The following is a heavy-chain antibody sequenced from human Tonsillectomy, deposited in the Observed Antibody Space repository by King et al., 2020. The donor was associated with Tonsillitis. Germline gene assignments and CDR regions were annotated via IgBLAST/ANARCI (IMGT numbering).Heavy chain of an antibody. CDR2: IRSSGNTI. D-gene: IGHD6-13*01. V-gene: IGHV3-48*03. CDR3: AREGYSNSLVY. J-gene: IGHJ4*02. CDR1: GFTFSSYE. Sequence: VQLVESGGGLVQPGGSLRLSCAASGFTFSSYEMNWVRQAPGEGLEWGSYIRSSGNTIFYADSVKGRLTISRDNAKNTLSLQMNSLRAEDTALYYCAREGYSNSLVYWGQGALCTVSS.